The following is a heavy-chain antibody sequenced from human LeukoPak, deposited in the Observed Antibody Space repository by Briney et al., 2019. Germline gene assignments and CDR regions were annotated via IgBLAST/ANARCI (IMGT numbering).Heavy chain of an antibody. Sequence: PSETLSLTCAVYGGPFSGYYWSWIRQPPGKGLEWIGEINHSGRKNYNPSLKSRVTIPVDTSKNQFSLKLSSVTAADTAVYYCARAQPQRRITIFGVVIIPVPFDPWGQGSLVTVSS. CDR2: INHSGRK. J-gene: IGHJ5*02. CDR1: GGPFSGYY. D-gene: IGHD3-3*01. CDR3: ARAQPQRRITIFGVVIIPVPFDP. V-gene: IGHV4-34*01.